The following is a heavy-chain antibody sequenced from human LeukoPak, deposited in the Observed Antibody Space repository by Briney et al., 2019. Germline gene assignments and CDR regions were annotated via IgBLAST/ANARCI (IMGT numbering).Heavy chain of an antibody. CDR1: GYTFTGYY. D-gene: IGHD5-18*01. CDR3: AREVDTAMGAFDY. V-gene: IGHV1-2*02. J-gene: IGHJ4*02. CDR2: INPNSGAT. Sequence: ASVKVSCKASGYTFTGYYIHWVRQAPGQGLEWMGWINPNSGATNSAQKFHGRVTMTRDTSISTAYMELRRLKSDDAAMYYCAREVDTAMGAFDYWGQGTPVTVSS.